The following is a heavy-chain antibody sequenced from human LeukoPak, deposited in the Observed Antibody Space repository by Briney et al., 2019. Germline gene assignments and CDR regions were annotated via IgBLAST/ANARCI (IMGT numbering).Heavy chain of an antibody. D-gene: IGHD2-2*01. V-gene: IGHV3-30*02. CDR3: AKEGEGYCSSTSCYAFDY. Sequence: PGGSLRLSCTASGFSFSDFGMHWVRQAPGKGLEWVAFIRYDGSNKYYADSVKGRFTISRDNSKNTLYLQMNSLRAEDTAVYYCAKEGEGYCSSTSCYAFDYWGQGTLVTVSS. CDR1: GFSFSDFG. CDR2: IRYDGSNK. J-gene: IGHJ4*02.